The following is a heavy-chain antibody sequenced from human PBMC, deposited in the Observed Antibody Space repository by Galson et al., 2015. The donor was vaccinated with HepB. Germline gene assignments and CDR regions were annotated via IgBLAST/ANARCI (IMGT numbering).Heavy chain of an antibody. CDR1: GGSISSYY. Sequence: LSLTCTVSGGSISSYYWSWIRQPPGKGLEWIGYIYYSGSTNYNPSLKSRVTISVDTSKNQFSLKLSSVTAADTAVYYCARGDCSSTSCYTGDYYMDVWGKGTTVTVSS. CDR2: IYYSGST. J-gene: IGHJ6*03. D-gene: IGHD2-2*02. V-gene: IGHV4-59*01. CDR3: ARGDCSSTSCYTGDYYMDV.